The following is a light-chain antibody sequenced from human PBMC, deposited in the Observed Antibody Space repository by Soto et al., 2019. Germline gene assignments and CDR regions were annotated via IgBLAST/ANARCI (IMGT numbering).Light chain of an antibody. CDR1: RSVSGTY. V-gene: IGKV3-20*01. J-gene: IGKJ1*01. CDR2: DAS. CDR3: QQYGRSPWT. Sequence: EIVLTQSPATLSLSPGERATLSCRASRSVSGTYLAWYQQKPGQAPRLLIFDASSRATGISDRFSGSGSGTDFTLTISRLEPEDFAVYYCQQYGRSPWTFGQGTKVDIK.